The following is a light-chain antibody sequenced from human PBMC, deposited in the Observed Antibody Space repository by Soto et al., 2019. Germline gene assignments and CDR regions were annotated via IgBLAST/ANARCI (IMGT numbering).Light chain of an antibody. CDR3: CSYADSSTQ. V-gene: IGLV2-23*02. CDR2: EVS. CDR1: SSDVGSYNV. J-gene: IGLJ2*01. Sequence: QSALTQPASVSGSPGQSITISCTGTSSDVGSYNVVSWYQQHPGKAPKLMIYEVSKRPSGVSNRFSGSKSGNTASLTISGLQAEDEADYYCCSYADSSTQFGGGTKLTVL.